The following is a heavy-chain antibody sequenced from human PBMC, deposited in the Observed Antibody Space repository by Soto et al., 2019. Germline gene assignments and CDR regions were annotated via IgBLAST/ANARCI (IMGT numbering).Heavy chain of an antibody. Sequence: SETLSLNCTVSGGSISSYYWSWIRQPPGKGLEWIGYIYYSGSTNYNPSLKSRVTMSVDTPKNQFSLKLSSVTAADTAVYYCARRGYGPGFPYYYGMDVWGQGTTVTVSS. CDR1: GGSISSYY. J-gene: IGHJ6*02. CDR2: IYYSGST. CDR3: ARRGYGPGFPYYYGMDV. V-gene: IGHV4-59*01. D-gene: IGHD3-10*01.